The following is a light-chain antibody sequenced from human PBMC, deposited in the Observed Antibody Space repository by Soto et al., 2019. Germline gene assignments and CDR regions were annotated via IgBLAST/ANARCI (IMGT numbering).Light chain of an antibody. CDR2: NTN. CDR3: AAWDDRLDGWV. J-gene: IGLJ3*02. Sequence: QTVVTQEPSFSVSPGGTVTLTCGLSSDSVSASHFPSWYQQTPGQAPRTLIYNTNTRSSGVPDRFSGSILGNRAALTITGAQADDESDYYCAAWDDRLDGWVFGGGTKLTVL. CDR1: SDSVSASHF. V-gene: IGLV8-61*01.